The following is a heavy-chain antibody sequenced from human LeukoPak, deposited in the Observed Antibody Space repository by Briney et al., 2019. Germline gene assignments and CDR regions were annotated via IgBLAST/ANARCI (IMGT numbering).Heavy chain of an antibody. J-gene: IGHJ6*03. CDR1: GGSISSGGYS. V-gene: IGHV4-30-4*07. Sequence: SETLSLTCAVSGGSISSGGYSWSWIRQPPGKGLEWIGYIYYSGSTYYNPSLKSRITISVNKAKNKFSLKLSSLTAAHTAVYYCARVRGAYSSSWYTEGYYYYYMDVWGKGTTVTISS. D-gene: IGHD6-13*01. CDR2: IYYSGST. CDR3: ARVRGAYSSSWYTEGYYYYYMDV.